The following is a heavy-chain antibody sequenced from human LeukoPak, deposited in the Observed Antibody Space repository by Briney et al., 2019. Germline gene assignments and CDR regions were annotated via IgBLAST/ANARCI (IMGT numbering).Heavy chain of an antibody. J-gene: IGHJ4*02. CDR1: GFSLSTSGMG. CDR3: ARPRAGSSWDFDY. V-gene: IGHV2-70*11. D-gene: IGHD6-6*01. CDR2: IDWEDDK. Sequence: SGPTLGHPTPALTLTCSFSGFSLSTSGMGVSWIRQPPVKGLDWLARIDWEDDKYYSTSLKTRLTISTHTPKNHVVLTQTTMDPVDTATYYCARPRAGSSWDFDYWGQGTLVTVSS.